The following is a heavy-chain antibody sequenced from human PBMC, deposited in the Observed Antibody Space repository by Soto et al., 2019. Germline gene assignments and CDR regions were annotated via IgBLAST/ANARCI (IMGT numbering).Heavy chain of an antibody. CDR1: GFTFSSYS. D-gene: IGHD2-15*01. CDR2: ISSRSSTI. J-gene: IGHJ4*02. Sequence: EVQVVESGGGLVQPGGSLRLSCAASGFTFSSYSMNWVRQAPGKGLEWVSYISSRSSTIFYADSVKGRFTISRDNAKNSLYLQMNSLRAEDTAVDYCARDIDGGGQGTLVTVSS. V-gene: IGHV3-48*01. CDR3: ARDIDG.